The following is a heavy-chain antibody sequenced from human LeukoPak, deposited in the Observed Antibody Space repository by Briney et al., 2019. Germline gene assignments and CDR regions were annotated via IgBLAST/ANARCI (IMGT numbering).Heavy chain of an antibody. CDR2: IYSGGRE. CDR3: ASLRQGWWYFEF. V-gene: IGHV3-53*01. CDR1: EYSVSTND. Sequence: GGSLRVSCAVSEYSVSTNDLSWVRQFPEGELEWLSIIYSGGREFSAASVKGRFTISRDISENTLHLEMNSLRAEDTAVYYCASLRQGWWYFEFWGRGTLVTVSS. J-gene: IGHJ2*01. D-gene: IGHD5/OR15-5a*01.